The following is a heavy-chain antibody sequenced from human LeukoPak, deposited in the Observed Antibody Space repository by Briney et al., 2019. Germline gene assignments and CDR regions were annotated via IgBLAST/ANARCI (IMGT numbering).Heavy chain of an antibody. CDR3: ARDRYGLGSSWPSWFDP. V-gene: IGHV3-23*01. D-gene: IGHD6-13*01. CDR2: ISGSGGST. J-gene: IGHJ5*02. CDR1: GFTFSSYA. Sequence: GGSLRLSCAASGFTFSSYAMSWVRQAPGKGLEWVSAISGSGGSTYYADSVKGRFTISRDNAKNSLYLQMNSLRAEDTAVYYCARDRYGLGSSWPSWFDPWGQGTLVTVSS.